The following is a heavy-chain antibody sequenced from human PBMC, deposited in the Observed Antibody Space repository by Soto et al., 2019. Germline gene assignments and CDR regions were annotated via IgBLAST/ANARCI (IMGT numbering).Heavy chain of an antibody. D-gene: IGHD1-1*01. Sequence: QVHLVQSGAEVKKPGASVKVSCKASGYTFTSYGITWVRQAPGQGLEWMGWISAHNGNTDYAQNPQGSVIVTRDTSTTTAYMELRPLRSDDTAVSYCARGRYGDYWGQGALVTVSS. V-gene: IGHV1-18*01. J-gene: IGHJ4*02. CDR3: ARGRYGDY. CDR1: GYTFTSYG. CDR2: ISAHNGNT.